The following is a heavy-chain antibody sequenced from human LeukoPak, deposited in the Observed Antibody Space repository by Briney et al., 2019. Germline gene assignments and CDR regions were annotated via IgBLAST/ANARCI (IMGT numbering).Heavy chain of an antibody. CDR2: IYYSGST. Sequence: PSETLSPTCTVSGGSISSYYWNWIRQPPGKGLEWIGYIYYSGSTNYNPSLKSRVTISVDTSKNQFSLKLSAVTAADTAVYYCARLRYDSSGYRSSSYYFEYWGQGTLVTVSS. V-gene: IGHV4-59*01. D-gene: IGHD3-22*01. J-gene: IGHJ4*02. CDR3: ARLRYDSSGYRSSSYYFEY. CDR1: GGSISSYY.